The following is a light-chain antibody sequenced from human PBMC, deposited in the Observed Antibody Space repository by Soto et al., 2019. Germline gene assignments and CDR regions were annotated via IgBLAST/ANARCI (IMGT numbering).Light chain of an antibody. CDR2: AAS. J-gene: IGKJ5*01. CDR1: QGISRY. V-gene: IGKV1-9*01. CDR3: QQLNSYPHP. Sequence: IPLTQSPSSLSSSLGDRVTITWRASQGISRYLAWYPQKPGKAPTLLIYAASTLQSGVPSRFSGIGSGTDFPLTLSRLKHEDVATYYGQQLNSYPHPFRQGTRLEN.